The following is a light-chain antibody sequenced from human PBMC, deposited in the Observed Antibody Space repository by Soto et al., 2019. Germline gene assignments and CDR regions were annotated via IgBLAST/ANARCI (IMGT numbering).Light chain of an antibody. CDR1: QSISSW. CDR2: KAS. J-gene: IGKJ1*01. Sequence: DIQMTQSPSTLSASVGDRVTITCRASQSISSWLAWYQQKPGKAPKILIYKASILESGVPSRFSCSGSGTEFTLTISSLQPDDFATYYCQHYNIYSETFGQGTKVEVK. CDR3: QHYNIYSET. V-gene: IGKV1-5*03.